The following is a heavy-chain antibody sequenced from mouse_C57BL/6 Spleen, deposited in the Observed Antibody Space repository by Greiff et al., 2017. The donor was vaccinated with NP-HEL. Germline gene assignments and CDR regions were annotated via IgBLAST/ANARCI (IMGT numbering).Heavy chain of an antibody. V-gene: IGHV1-82*01. Sequence: VHLVESGPELVKPGASVKISCKASGYAFSSSWMNWVKQRPGKGLEWIGRIYPGDGDTNYNGKFKGKATLTADKSSSTAYMQLSSLTSEDSAVYFCAREGVYYGNHWYFDVWGTGTTVTVSS. CDR2: IYPGDGDT. D-gene: IGHD2-1*01. CDR1: GYAFSSSW. CDR3: AREGVYYGNHWYFDV. J-gene: IGHJ1*03.